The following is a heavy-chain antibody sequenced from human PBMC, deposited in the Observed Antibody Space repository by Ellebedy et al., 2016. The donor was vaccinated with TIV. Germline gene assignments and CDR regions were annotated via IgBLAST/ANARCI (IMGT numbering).Heavy chain of an antibody. Sequence: ASVKVSCXASGYTFTSYYMHWVRQAPGQGLEWMGIINPSGGSTSYAQKFQGRVTMTRDTSTSTVYMELSSLRSEDTAVYYCAREILGYCSGGSCYGPDYWGQGTLVTVSS. D-gene: IGHD2-15*01. CDR1: GYTFTSYY. CDR3: AREILGYCSGGSCYGPDY. CDR2: INPSGGST. V-gene: IGHV1-46*01. J-gene: IGHJ4*02.